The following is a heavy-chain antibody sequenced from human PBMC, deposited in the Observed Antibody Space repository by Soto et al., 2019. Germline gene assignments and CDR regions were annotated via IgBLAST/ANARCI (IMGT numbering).Heavy chain of an antibody. CDR3: ARGHLAVVPVASWFYYMDV. CDR2: INAGNGNT. Sequence: QVQLVQSGAEVEKPGASVKVSCKASGYTFTNYAVHWVRQAPGQRLEWMGWINAGNGNTRYSQKFQGRVTITRDTPARTVYMELSSLRSEDMAVYYCARGHLAVVPVASWFYYMDVWGKGTTVTVSS. D-gene: IGHD2-2*01. V-gene: IGHV1-3*01. J-gene: IGHJ6*03. CDR1: GYTFTNYA.